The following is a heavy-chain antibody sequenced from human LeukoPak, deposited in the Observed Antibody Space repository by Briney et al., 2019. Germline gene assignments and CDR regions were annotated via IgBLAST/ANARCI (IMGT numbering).Heavy chain of an antibody. CDR2: IKSKTDGGTT. V-gene: IGHV3-15*01. J-gene: IGHJ6*02. CDR3: TTRICSSTSCPPDYYGMDV. Sequence: PGGSLRLSCAASGFTFSNAWMSWVRQAPGKGLEWVGRIKSKTDGGTTDYAAPVKGRFTISRDDSKNTLYLQMNSLKTEDTAVYYCTTRICSSTSCPPDYYGMDVWGQGTTVTVPS. CDR1: GFTFSNAW. D-gene: IGHD2-2*01.